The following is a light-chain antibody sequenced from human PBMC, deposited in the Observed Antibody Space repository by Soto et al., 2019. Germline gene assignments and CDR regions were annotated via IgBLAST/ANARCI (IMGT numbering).Light chain of an antibody. CDR3: QQYNNWPWT. Sequence: EIVMTQSPATLSVSPGERATLSCRASQSVSSILAWYQQKPGQAPRLLIYGASTRGTGIPARFSGGGSGTEFSLTISSLQSEEFAVYYGQQYNNWPWTIGQGAKVEIK. CDR1: QSVSSI. V-gene: IGKV3-15*01. J-gene: IGKJ1*01. CDR2: GAS.